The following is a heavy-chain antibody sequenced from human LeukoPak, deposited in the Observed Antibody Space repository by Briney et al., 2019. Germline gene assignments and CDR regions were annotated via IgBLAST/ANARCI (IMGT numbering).Heavy chain of an antibody. V-gene: IGHV4-31*11. CDR1: GGSFSGYY. CDR3: ARDRSSGGRIDY. J-gene: IGHJ4*02. D-gene: IGHD2-15*01. Sequence: SETLSLTCAVYGGSFSGYYWSWIRQHPGKGLEWIGYIYYSGSTYYNPSLKSRVTISVDTSKNQFSLKLSSVTAADTAVYYCARDRSSGGRIDYWGQGTLVTVSS. CDR2: IYYSGST.